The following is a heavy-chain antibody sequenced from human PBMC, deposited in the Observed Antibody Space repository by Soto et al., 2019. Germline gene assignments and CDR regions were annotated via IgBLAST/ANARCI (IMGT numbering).Heavy chain of an antibody. CDR3: ARDGGIIVVVPAAHYGMDV. CDR2: IYYSGST. V-gene: IGHV4-39*07. Sequence: SETLSLTCTVSGGSISSSSYYWGWIRQPPGKGLEWIGSIYYSGSTYYNPSLKSRVTISVDTSKNHFSLKLSSVTAADTAVYYCARDGGIIVVVPAAHYGMDVWGQGTTVTVSS. D-gene: IGHD2-2*01. CDR1: GGSISSSSYY. J-gene: IGHJ6*02.